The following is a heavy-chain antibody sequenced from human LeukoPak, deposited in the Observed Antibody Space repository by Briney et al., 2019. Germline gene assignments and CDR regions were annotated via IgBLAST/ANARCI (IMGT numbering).Heavy chain of an antibody. D-gene: IGHD6-13*01. CDR3: ARMEYSSSWVDY. CDR2: IYYSGRT. V-gene: IGHV4-39*01. J-gene: IGHJ4*02. CDR1: GGSISSSGYY. Sequence: SETLSLTCTVSGGSISSSGYYWGWIRQPPGKGLEWIGSIYYSGRTYYNTSLKSRVTTSVDTSKKPFSLKLSPVSAPDTAVYDCARMEYSSSWVDYWDQGTLVTVSS.